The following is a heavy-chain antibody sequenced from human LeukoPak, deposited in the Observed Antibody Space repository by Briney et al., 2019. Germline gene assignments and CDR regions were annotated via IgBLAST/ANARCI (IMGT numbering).Heavy chain of an antibody. Sequence: PGGSLRLSCAASGFTFSISAMSWVRQAPGKGLEWVSGISDSGGSTFYADSVKGRFTISRDNSKNILYLQMNSLRAEDTAVYYCARGPLAVAGSGYYYYYMDVWGKGTTVTVSS. CDR3: ARGPLAVAGSGYYYYYMDV. CDR2: ISDSGGST. CDR1: GFTFSISA. D-gene: IGHD6-19*01. V-gene: IGHV3-23*01. J-gene: IGHJ6*03.